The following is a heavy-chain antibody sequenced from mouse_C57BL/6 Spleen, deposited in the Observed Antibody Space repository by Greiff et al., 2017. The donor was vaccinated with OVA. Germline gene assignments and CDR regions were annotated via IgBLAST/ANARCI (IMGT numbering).Heavy chain of an antibody. V-gene: IGHV1-26*01. J-gene: IGHJ2*01. Sequence: EVQLQQSGPELVKPGASVKISCKASGYTFTDYYMNWVKQSHGKSLEWIGDINPNNGGTSYNQKFKGKATLTVDKSSSTAYMELRSLTSEDSAVYYCARYGAYNGNWDYFDYWGQGTTLTVSS. D-gene: IGHD2-10*01. CDR2: INPNNGGT. CDR3: ARYGAYNGNWDYFDY. CDR1: GYTFTDYY.